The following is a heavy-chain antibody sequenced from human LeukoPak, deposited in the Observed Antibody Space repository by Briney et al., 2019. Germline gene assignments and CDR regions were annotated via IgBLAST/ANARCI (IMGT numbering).Heavy chain of an antibody. V-gene: IGHV3-30*04. CDR3: ARVSPNTVTTLQYFDY. D-gene: IGHD4-17*01. CDR2: ISSNGGRK. Sequence: GGSLRLSCVASGFNFNMYAIHWVRQPPGKGLEWVALISSNGGRKDYADPVKGRFTISRDNTKNSLYLQMNSLGAEDTAVYYCARVSPNTVTTLQYFDYWGQGTLVTVSS. CDR1: GFNFNMYA. J-gene: IGHJ4*02.